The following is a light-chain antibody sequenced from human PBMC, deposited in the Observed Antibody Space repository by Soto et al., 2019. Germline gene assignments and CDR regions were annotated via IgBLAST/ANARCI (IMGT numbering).Light chain of an antibody. CDR2: GAS. CDR3: QHYNDWPLT. Sequence: EIVLTQSPGTLSLSPGERATLSCRASQSVSNNYLAWYQQKPGQASRLLIHGASTRATGIPARFSGSGSGTEFTLTISSLQSEDFAVYYCQHYNDWPLTFGGGTKVDIK. CDR1: QSVSNN. V-gene: IGKV3-15*01. J-gene: IGKJ4*01.